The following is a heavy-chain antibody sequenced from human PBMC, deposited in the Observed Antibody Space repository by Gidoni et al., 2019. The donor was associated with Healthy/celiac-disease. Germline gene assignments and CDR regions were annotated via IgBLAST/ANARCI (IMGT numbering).Heavy chain of an antibody. J-gene: IGHJ4*02. D-gene: IGHD3-10*01. CDR1: GGSISSYY. Sequence: QVQLQESGPGLVKPSETLSLTCTVPGGSISSYYSSWLRQPPGKGLEWIGYIYYSGSTNYNPSLKSRVTISVDTSKNQFSLKLSSVTAADTAVYYCASALWFGELLDYWGQGTLVTVSS. V-gene: IGHV4-59*01. CDR2: IYYSGST. CDR3: ASALWFGELLDY.